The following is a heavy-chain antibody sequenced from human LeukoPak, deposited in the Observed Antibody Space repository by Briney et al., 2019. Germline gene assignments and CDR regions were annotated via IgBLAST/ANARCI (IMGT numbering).Heavy chain of an antibody. V-gene: IGHV3-7*01. CDR1: GFTFSSYW. J-gene: IGHJ6*02. Sequence: PGGSLRLSCEASGFTFSSYWMSWVRQAPGKGLEWVANIKQDGSEKYYVDSVKGRFTISRDNAKNSLYLQMNSLRAEDTAVYYCARDRYCTNGVCFLYGMDVWGQGTTVTVSS. CDR3: ARDRYCTNGVCFLYGMDV. CDR2: IKQDGSEK. D-gene: IGHD2-8*01.